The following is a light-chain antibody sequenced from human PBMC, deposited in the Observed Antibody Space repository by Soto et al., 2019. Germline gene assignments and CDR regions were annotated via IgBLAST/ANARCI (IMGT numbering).Light chain of an antibody. CDR3: QQYYDWPIT. CDR1: QSVSSY. Sequence: ILLTQFPSTPALSPGKRATLSCRASQSVSSYLAWYQQQPGQAPSLLIYDASNRASGIPARFSGSGSGTDFTLTISSLHSEDFAAYYCQQYYDWPITFGQGTRLEI. V-gene: IGKV3-11*01. CDR2: DAS. J-gene: IGKJ5*01.